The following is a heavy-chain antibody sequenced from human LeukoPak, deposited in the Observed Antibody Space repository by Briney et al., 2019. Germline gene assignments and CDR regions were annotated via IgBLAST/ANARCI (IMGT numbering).Heavy chain of an antibody. CDR2: IIPIFGTA. CDR3: ASPSSTYSSGYLY. J-gene: IGHJ4*02. V-gene: IGHV1-69*05. D-gene: IGHD3-22*01. Sequence: SVTVSCKSSGCTFSSYAISWVRQAPGQGLEWMGGIIPIFGTANYAQKFQGRVTITTDESTSTAYMELSSLRSEDTAVYYCASPSSTYSSGYLYWGQGTLVTVSS. CDR1: GCTFSSYA.